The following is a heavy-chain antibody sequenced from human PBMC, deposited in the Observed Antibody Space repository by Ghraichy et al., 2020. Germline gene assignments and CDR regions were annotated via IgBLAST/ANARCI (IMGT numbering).Heavy chain of an antibody. V-gene: IGHV3-23*01. D-gene: IGHD6-19*01. J-gene: IGHJ4*02. Sequence: LSLTCAASGFTFSSYDMSWVRQAPGEGLEWIAAISVTGEKTYYADAVKGRFSISKDTSKNTLHLQMNRLRAEDTAVYYCAKATTEPQLAVAGYYWGQGTLVTVSS. CDR3: AKATTEPQLAVAGYY. CDR1: GFTFSSYD. CDR2: ISVTGEKT.